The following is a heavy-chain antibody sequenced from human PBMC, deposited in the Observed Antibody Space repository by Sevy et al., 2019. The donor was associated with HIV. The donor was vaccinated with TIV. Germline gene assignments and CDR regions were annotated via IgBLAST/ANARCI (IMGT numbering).Heavy chain of an antibody. CDR3: ARAYYKFCGGDCYLDY. D-gene: IGHD2-21*02. Sequence: GGSLRLSCAASGFTFSMYWMSWVRQAPGKGLEWVAKIKQDGSETHYVDSVKGRFTISRDNAKNSLYLQMKSLRADDTAVYYCARAYYKFCGGDCYLDYWGQGTLVTVSS. V-gene: IGHV3-7*01. CDR1: GFTFSMYW. CDR2: IKQDGSET. J-gene: IGHJ4*02.